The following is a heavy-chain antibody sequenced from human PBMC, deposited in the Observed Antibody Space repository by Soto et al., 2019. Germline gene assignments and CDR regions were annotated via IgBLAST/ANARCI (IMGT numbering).Heavy chain of an antibody. Sequence: EVQLLESGGGLGQPGGSLRLSCAASGVTFSSYGMTWVRQAPGKGLEWVSFSSATGAGTYYADSVKGRFTISRDNSKNTLYLQMTRLRADDTAVYYCAKYRRACGNYGLYSDYWGQGGLVIVSS. CDR1: GVTFSSYG. J-gene: IGHJ4*02. V-gene: IGHV3-23*01. D-gene: IGHD1-26*01. CDR2: SSATGAGT. CDR3: AKYRRACGNYGLYSDY.